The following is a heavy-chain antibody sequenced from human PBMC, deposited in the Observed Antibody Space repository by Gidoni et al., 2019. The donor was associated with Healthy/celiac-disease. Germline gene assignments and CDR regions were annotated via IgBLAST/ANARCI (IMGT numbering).Heavy chain of an antibody. CDR2: ISYDGSNK. J-gene: IGHJ4*02. V-gene: IGHV3-30*18. D-gene: IGHD3-10*01. CDR3: AKRGGYYGSGTFRY. CDR1: GFTFSSYG. Sequence: QVQLVESGGGVVQPGRSLRLSCAASGFTFSSYGMHWVRQAPGKGLELVAVISYDGSNKYYADSVKGRFTISRDNSKNTLYLQMNSLRAEDTAVYYCAKRGGYYGSGTFRYWGQGTLVTVSS.